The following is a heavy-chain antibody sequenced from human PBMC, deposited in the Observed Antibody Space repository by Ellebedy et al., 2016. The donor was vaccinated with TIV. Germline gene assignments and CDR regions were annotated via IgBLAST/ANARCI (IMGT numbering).Heavy chain of an antibody. Sequence: MPSETLSLTCTVPGGSISSSSYYWGWIRQPPGKGLEWIGSIYYSGSTYYNPSLKSRVTISVDTSKNQFSMKLSSVTASDTAVYYCASHMVRESTWFDPWGQGTLVTVSS. J-gene: IGHJ5*02. D-gene: IGHD3-10*01. CDR2: IYYSGST. CDR3: ASHMVRESTWFDP. V-gene: IGHV4-39*01. CDR1: GGSISSSSYY.